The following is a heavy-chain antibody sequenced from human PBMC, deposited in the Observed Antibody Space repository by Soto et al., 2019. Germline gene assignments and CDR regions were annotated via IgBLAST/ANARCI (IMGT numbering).Heavy chain of an antibody. CDR2: IYYSGST. CDR3: ARGGVIAVVVAATTLDY. CDR1: GGSISSGGYY. D-gene: IGHD2-15*01. J-gene: IGHJ4*02. Sequence: SETLSLTCTVSGGSISSGGYYWSWIRQHPGKGLEWIGYIYYSGSTYYNPSLKSRVTISVDTSKNQFSLKLSSVTAADTAVYYCARGGVIAVVVAATTLDYWGQGTLVTVS. V-gene: IGHV4-31*03.